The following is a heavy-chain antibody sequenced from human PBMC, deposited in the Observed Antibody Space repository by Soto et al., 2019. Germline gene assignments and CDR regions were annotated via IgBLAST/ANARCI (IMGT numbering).Heavy chain of an antibody. CDR3: TSDTFGLRDR. CDR2: INPVGTIT. CDR1: EFSFNFYW. Sequence: EVKLVQSGGGLVQPGGSLRLSCAASEFSFNFYWMHWVRQTPGKGLVWVSRINPVGTITNYADSVEGRFIISRDNAATTLYLQMNSLSAEDTAICYCTSDTFGLRDRWGQGTVVTVSS. V-gene: IGHV3-74*01. D-gene: IGHD3-3*01. J-gene: IGHJ4*02.